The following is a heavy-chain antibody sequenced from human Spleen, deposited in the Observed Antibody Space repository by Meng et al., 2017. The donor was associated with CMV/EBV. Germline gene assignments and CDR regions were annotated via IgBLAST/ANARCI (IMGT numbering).Heavy chain of an antibody. J-gene: IGHJ6*02. V-gene: IGHV3-21*01. CDR3: AREGPAGPHSGDGMDV. D-gene: IGHD2-2*01. CDR2: ISSSSSYI. CDR1: GFTFSSYS. Sequence: GGSLRLSCAASGFTFSSYSMNWVRQAPGKGLEWVSSISSSSSYIYYADSVKGRFTISRDNAKNSLYLQMNSLRAEDTAVYYCAREGPAGPHSGDGMDVWGQGTTVTVSS.